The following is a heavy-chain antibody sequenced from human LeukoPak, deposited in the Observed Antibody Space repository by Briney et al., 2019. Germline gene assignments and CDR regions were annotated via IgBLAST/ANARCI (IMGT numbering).Heavy chain of an antibody. V-gene: IGHV4-34*01. J-gene: IGHJ3*02. CDR3: ARGNPTITMAWGNAFDI. Sequence: PSVTLSLTCGVSGMSFNFYSWTWIRQTPGKGLEWIGEFNPSGDTNYNPSLKTRVTISVDTSKNQFSLNLRSVTVGDTAVYYCARGNPTITMAWGNAFDIWGRGAMVTVSS. CDR2: FNPSGDT. D-gene: IGHD3-10*01. CDR1: GMSFNFYS.